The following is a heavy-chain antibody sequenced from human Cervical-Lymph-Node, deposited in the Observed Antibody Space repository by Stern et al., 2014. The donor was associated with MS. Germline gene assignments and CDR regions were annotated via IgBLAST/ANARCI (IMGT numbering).Heavy chain of an antibody. J-gene: IGHJ4*02. V-gene: IGHV1-69*01. CDR2: ISPLFGKA. CDR3: ARHQGGVAAF. D-gene: IGHD6-13*01. CDR1: GDTFNNFD. Sequence: VQLVESGAEVKKPGSSVKVSCKASGDTFNNFDIGWVRQAPGQGLEWLGGISPLFGKANYAQRLQDRVTFTADESTSTTYMELSRLRSEDTAIYYCARHQGGVAAFWGQGTLVTVSS.